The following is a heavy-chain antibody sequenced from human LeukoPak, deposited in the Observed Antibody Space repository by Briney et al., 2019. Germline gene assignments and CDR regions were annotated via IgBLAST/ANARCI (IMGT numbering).Heavy chain of an antibody. D-gene: IGHD1-14*01. Sequence: SETLSLTCAVYGESFSGYYWSWIRQPPGKGLEWIGEINHSGSTNYNPSLKSRVTISIDTSKNQFSLKASSVTAADTAVYYCARGDTRKAYYYYYDMDVWGQGTTVTVSS. CDR1: GESFSGYY. CDR3: ARGDTRKAYYYYYDMDV. V-gene: IGHV4-34*01. J-gene: IGHJ6*02. CDR2: INHSGST.